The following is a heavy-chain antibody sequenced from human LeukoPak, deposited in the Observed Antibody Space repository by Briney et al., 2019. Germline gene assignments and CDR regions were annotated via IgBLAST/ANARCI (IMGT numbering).Heavy chain of an antibody. CDR2: INHRGST. CDR1: GRSLIGEY. D-gene: IGHD3-10*01. V-gene: IGHV4-34*01. CDR3: ARGGSGSGSYPIHPRPYFDY. Sequence: SETLSLICAVYGRSLIGEYCSSTRQPPGKGLEWNGEINHRGSTNYNPSLKSRVTISVDTSKNQFSLKLSSVTAADSAVYYCARGGSGSGSYPIHPRPYFDYWGQGTLVPVSS. J-gene: IGHJ4*02.